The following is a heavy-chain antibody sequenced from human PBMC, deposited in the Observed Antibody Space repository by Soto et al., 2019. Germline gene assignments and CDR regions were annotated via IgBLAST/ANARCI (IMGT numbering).Heavy chain of an antibody. J-gene: IGHJ4*02. CDR1: GGSISSYY. V-gene: IGHV4-59*01. Sequence: SETLSLTCTVSGGSISSYYWGWIRQPPGKGLEWIGYIYYSGSTNYNPSLKSRVTISVDTSKNQFSLKLSSVTAADTAVYYCARLDPYDFWSRPHFDYWGQGTLVTVSS. D-gene: IGHD3-3*01. CDR2: IYYSGST. CDR3: ARLDPYDFWSRPHFDY.